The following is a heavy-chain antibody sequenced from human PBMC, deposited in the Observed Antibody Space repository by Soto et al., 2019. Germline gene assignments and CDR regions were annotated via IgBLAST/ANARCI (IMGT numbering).Heavy chain of an antibody. D-gene: IGHD6-13*01. Sequence: SETLSLTCTVSGGSIRSYYWSWIRQPPGKGLEWIGYIYYSGSTNYNPPLKSRVTISVDTSKNQFSLKLSSVTAADTAVYYCAREEGEAAAGTYDYWGQGTLVTVSS. CDR1: GGSIRSYY. CDR2: IYYSGST. J-gene: IGHJ4*02. V-gene: IGHV4-59*12. CDR3: AREEGEAAAGTYDY.